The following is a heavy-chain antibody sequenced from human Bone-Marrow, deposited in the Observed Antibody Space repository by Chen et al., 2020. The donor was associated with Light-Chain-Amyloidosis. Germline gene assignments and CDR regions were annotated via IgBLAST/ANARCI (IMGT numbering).Heavy chain of an antibody. CDR2: INHRGGT. CDR1: GGSFSGNS. CDR3: AMSPDMGDYRFDY. V-gene: IGHV4-34*02. J-gene: IGHJ4*02. D-gene: IGHD3-9*01. Sequence: QVQLQQSGAGLVKPSETLSLTCTVHGGSFSGNSWNWIRQPPGKGLEWFGEINHRGGTNYKPSLESLVTISLDTSKNQFSLKLDSVTAAYTAVYYCAMSPDMGDYRFDYWGQGAPVPVSS.